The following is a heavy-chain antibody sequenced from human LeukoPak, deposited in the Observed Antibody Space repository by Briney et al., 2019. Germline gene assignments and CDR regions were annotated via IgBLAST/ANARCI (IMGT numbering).Heavy chain of an antibody. CDR2: IKEDGSEK. V-gene: IGHV3-7*01. D-gene: IGHD1-7*01. Sequence: GGSLRLSCAASGYTFSSFWMSWVRQAPGKGLEWVASIKEDGSEKYYVDSVKGRFTISRDNAKNSLYLQMNSLRAEDTAVYYCARGSGELYYYYYYMDVWGKGTTVTVSS. J-gene: IGHJ6*03. CDR1: GYTFSSFW. CDR3: ARGSGELYYYYYYMDV.